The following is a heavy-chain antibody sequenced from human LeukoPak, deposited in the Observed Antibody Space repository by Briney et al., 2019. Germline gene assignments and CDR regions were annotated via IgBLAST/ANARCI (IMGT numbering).Heavy chain of an antibody. V-gene: IGHV1-2*02. J-gene: IGHJ4*02. D-gene: IGHD6-19*01. Sequence: ASVKVSCKASGYTFTGYYMHWVRQAPGQRLEWMGWINPNSGGTNYAHKFQGRVTMTRDTSISTDYMELSRLRSDDTAVYYCARAKKEQWLVYFDYWGQGTLVTVSS. CDR1: GYTFTGYY. CDR2: INPNSGGT. CDR3: ARAKKEQWLVYFDY.